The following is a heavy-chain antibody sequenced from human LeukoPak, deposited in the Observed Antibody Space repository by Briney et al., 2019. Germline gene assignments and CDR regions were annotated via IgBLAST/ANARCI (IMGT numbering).Heavy chain of an antibody. Sequence: ASVKVSCKASGYTFTTSNIHWVRQAPGQGLEWMGIINPSGGNTAYAQKFQGRLTMTRDMSTSTVYMDLSSLRSEDTAVYYCARRAGAYSHPYDYWGQGTLVTVSS. CDR3: ARRAGAYSHPYDY. J-gene: IGHJ4*02. V-gene: IGHV1-46*01. D-gene: IGHD4/OR15-4a*01. CDR1: GYTFTTSN. CDR2: INPSGGNT.